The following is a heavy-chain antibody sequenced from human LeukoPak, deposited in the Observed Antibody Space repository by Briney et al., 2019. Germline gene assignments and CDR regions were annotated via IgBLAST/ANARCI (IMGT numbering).Heavy chain of an antibody. CDR1: GYTLTELS. V-gene: IGHV1-24*01. D-gene: IGHD2-15*01. CDR2: FDPEDGET. J-gene: IGHJ4*02. CDR3: ARVGYCSGGSCYTPFDY. Sequence: ASVKVSCKVSGYTLTELSMHWVRQAPGKGLEWMGGFDPEDGETIYAQKFQGRVTMTEDTSTDTAYMELSSLRSEDTAVYYCARVGYCSGGSCYTPFDYWGQGTLVTVSS.